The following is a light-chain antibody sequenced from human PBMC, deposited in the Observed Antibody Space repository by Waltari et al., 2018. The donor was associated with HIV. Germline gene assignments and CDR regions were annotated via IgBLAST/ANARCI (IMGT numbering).Light chain of an antibody. V-gene: IGLV1-51*01. J-gene: IGLJ3*02. CDR1: SSNIGHNY. Sequence: QSVLTQPPSVSAAPGQKVTIACSGSSSNIGHNYVSWYQQLPGTAPKLLIYDNNKRPSVIPDRFSGSKSGTSATLGITGLQTGDEADYYCGTWDSSLSVWVFGGGTKLTVL. CDR2: DNN. CDR3: GTWDSSLSVWV.